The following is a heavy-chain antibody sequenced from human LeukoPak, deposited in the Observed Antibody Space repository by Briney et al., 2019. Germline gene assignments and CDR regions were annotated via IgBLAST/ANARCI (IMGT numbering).Heavy chain of an antibody. D-gene: IGHD4-17*01. CDR3: ARRTVTWWFDP. J-gene: IGHJ5*02. CDR1: GFTFSSYS. V-gene: IGHV3-21*01. Sequence: GGSLRLSCAASGFTFSSYSMNWVRQAPGKGLEWVSSISSSSSYIYYADSVKGRFTISRDNAKNSLYLQMNSLRAEDTAVYYCARRTVTWWFDPWGQGTLVTVSS. CDR2: ISSSSSYI.